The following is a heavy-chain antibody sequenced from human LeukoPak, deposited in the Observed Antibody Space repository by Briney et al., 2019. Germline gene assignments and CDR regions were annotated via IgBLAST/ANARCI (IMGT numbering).Heavy chain of an antibody. V-gene: IGHV4-4*07. Sequence: SETLSLTCTVSGYSITSGYYWGWIRQPAGKGLEWIGRIYTSGSTNYNPSLKSRVTMSVDTSKNQFSLKLSSVTAADTAVYYCARDRRTGTTAYFDYWGQGTLVTVSS. J-gene: IGHJ4*02. D-gene: IGHD1-1*01. CDR2: IYTSGST. CDR3: ARDRRTGTTAYFDY. CDR1: GYSITSGYY.